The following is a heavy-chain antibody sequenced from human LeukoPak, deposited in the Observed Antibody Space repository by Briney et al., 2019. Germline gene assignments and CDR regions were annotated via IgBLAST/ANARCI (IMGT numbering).Heavy chain of an antibody. CDR3: ASLTTVTHDFDY. V-gene: IGHV4-59*01. Sequence: SETLSLTCTVSGGSISSYYWSWIRQPPGKGLEWIGYIYYSGSTNYSPSLKSRVTISVDTSKNQFSLKLSSVTAADTAVYYCASLTTVTHDFDYWGQGTLVTVSS. J-gene: IGHJ4*02. CDR1: GGSISSYY. CDR2: IYYSGST. D-gene: IGHD4-17*01.